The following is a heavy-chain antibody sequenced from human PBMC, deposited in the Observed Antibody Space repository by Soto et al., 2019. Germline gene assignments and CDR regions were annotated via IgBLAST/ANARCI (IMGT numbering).Heavy chain of an antibody. CDR1: GGTFSNYV. V-gene: IGHV1-69*01. J-gene: IGHJ4*02. D-gene: IGHD3-22*01. CDR2: IIPIFDTT. CDR3: ARGPITSGYYLDFDD. Sequence: QVQLVQSGAEVKKPGSSVSVSCKASGGTFSNYVISWLRQAPGQGLEWMGGIIPIFDTTNSAQQFQGRVTITAVESTSTAYMELSSLRSEDTALYYCARGPITSGYYLDFDDWGQGTLVTVSS.